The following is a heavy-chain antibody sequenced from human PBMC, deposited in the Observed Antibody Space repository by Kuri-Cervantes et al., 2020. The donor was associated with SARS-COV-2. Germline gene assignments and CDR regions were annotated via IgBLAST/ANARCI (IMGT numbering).Heavy chain of an antibody. CDR1: GYTFTSYA. J-gene: IGHJ3*02. D-gene: IGHD1-26*01. V-gene: IGHV1-69*04. CDR2: IIPILGIA. Sequence: SVKVSCKASGYTFTSYAISWVRQAPGQGLEWMGRIIPILGIANYAQKFQGRVTITADKSTSTAYMELSSLRSEDTAVYYCARVVGATKAGAFDIWGQGTMVTVSS. CDR3: ARVVGATKAGAFDI.